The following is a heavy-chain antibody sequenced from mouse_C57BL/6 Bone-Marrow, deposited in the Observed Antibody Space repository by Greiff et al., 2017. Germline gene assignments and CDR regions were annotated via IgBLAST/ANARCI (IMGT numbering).Heavy chain of an antibody. CDR3: ARNCLFLAY. Sequence: QVQLQQPGAELVKPGASVKLSCKASGYTFTSSWITWVKQRPGQGLEWIGDIYPGSGSTNYNEKFKSKATLTVDTSSSTAYMQHSSLTSEDSAVYDFARNCLFLAYWGQGTLVTVSA. J-gene: IGHJ3*01. CDR2: IYPGSGST. D-gene: IGHD2-1*01. V-gene: IGHV1-55*01. CDR1: GYTFTSSW.